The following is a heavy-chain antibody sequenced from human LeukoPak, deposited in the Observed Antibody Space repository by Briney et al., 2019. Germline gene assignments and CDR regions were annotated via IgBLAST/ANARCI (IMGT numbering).Heavy chain of an antibody. J-gene: IGHJ4*02. CDR1: GFTFSSYQ. V-gene: IGHV3-48*03. Sequence: GGSLRLSCVASGFTFSSYQMNWVRQAPGKGLEWLSYINNVADTILYSDSVKGRFTISRDNARNSLYLQMNSLRVEDTAVYYCARSRSDRWEALESWGQGTLVTVST. CDR2: INNVADTI. CDR3: ARSRSDRWEALES. D-gene: IGHD1-26*01.